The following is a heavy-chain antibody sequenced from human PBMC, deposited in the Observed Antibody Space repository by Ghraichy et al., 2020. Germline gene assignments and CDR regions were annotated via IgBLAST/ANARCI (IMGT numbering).Heavy chain of an antibody. D-gene: IGHD5-12*01. V-gene: IGHV1-69*13. CDR2: IIPIFGTA. CDR3: ARDLSYGGYVLDY. J-gene: IGHJ4*02. CDR1: GGTFSSYA. Sequence: SVKVSCKASGGTFSSYAISWVRQAPGQGLEWMGGIIPIFGTANYAQKFQGRVTITADESTSTAYMELSSLRSEDTAVYYCARDLSYGGYVLDYWGQGTLVTVSS.